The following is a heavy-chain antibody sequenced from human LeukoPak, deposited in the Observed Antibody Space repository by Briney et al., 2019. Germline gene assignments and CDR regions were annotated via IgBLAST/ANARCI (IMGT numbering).Heavy chain of an antibody. Sequence: GGSLRLSCAASGFTVSNSYMSWVRQAPGKGLEWVSLIYSGGNTYYADSVKGRFTISRDNSKNTLYLQMNGLRVEDTAVYYCARGIAVAGNLGTFDYWGQGTLVTVSS. CDR3: ARGIAVAGNLGTFDY. J-gene: IGHJ4*02. CDR1: GFTVSNSY. CDR2: IYSGGNT. V-gene: IGHV3-66*01. D-gene: IGHD6-19*01.